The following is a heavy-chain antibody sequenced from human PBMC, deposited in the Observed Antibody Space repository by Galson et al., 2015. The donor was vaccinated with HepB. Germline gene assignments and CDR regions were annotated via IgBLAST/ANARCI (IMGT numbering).Heavy chain of an antibody. J-gene: IGHJ4*02. CDR2: IIPILGIA. Sequence: CKASGGTFSSYTISWVRQAPGQGLEWMGRIIPILGIANYAQKFQGRVTITADKSTSTAYMELSSLRSEDTAVYYCASGSGSYYYSFFDYWGQGTLVTVSS. CDR3: ASGSGSYYYSFFDY. CDR1: GGTFSSYT. D-gene: IGHD3-10*01. V-gene: IGHV1-69*02.